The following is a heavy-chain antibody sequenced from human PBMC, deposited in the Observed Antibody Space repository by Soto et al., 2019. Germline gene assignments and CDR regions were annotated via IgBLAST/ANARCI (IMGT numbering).Heavy chain of an antibody. CDR2: IIPIPDIT. CDR3: ARDRITTRGDAFDL. Sequence: HVQLVQSGAEVRKPGSSVKVSCKAPGGTFSTYIISWVRQAPGQGLEWMGRIIPIPDITNYAQKFQGRVTVTADRSTSTAYMELTSLKSEDTAVYYCARDRITTRGDAFDLWGQGTMVTVSS. V-gene: IGHV1-69*08. CDR1: GGTFSTYI. J-gene: IGHJ3*01. D-gene: IGHD3-3*01.